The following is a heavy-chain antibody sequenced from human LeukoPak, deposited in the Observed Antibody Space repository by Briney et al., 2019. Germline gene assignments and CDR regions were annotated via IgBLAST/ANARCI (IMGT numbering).Heavy chain of an antibody. D-gene: IGHD3-3*01. CDR1: GGSISSYY. CDR3: ARVGVAGTTYFDY. CDR2: IYYSGST. V-gene: IGHV4-59*01. Sequence: PSETLSLTCTVSGGSISSYYWSWIRQPPGKGLEWIGYIYYSGSTNYNPSLKSRVTISVDTSKNQFSLKLSSVTAADTAVYYCARVGVAGTTYFDYSGQGTLVTVSS. J-gene: IGHJ4*02.